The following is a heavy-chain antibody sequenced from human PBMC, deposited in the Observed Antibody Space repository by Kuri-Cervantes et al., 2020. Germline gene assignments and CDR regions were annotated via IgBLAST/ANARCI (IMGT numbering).Heavy chain of an antibody. J-gene: IGHJ4*02. Sequence: ASVKVSCKASGYTFTSYYMHWVRQAPGQGLEWVGTINLSGGNTYYAHKYEGRVTMTRDTSTGTVYMELSSLRSEDTAVYYCARERGQTSYFDYWGQGTLVTVS. V-gene: IGHV1-46*01. CDR1: GYTFTSYY. D-gene: IGHD3-16*01. CDR2: INLSGGNT. CDR3: ARERGQTSYFDY.